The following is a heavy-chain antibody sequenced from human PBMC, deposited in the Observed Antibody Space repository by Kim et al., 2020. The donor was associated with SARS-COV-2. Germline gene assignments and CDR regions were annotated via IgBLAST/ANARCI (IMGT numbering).Heavy chain of an antibody. CDR3: ARDSPLMEMATIKGYYFDY. D-gene: IGHD5-12*01. CDR1: GFTFSSYA. V-gene: IGHV3-30*04. J-gene: IGHJ4*02. Sequence: GGSLRLSCAASGFTFSSYAMHWVRQAPGKGLEWVAVISYDGSNKYYADSVKGRFTISRDNSKNTLYLQMNSLRAEDTAVYYCARDSPLMEMATIKGYYFDYWGQGTLVTVSS. CDR2: ISYDGSNK.